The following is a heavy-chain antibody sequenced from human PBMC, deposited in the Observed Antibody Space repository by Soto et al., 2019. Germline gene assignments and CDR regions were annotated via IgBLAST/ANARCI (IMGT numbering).Heavy chain of an antibody. CDR1: GGSISSYY. V-gene: IGHV3-9*01. J-gene: IGHJ6*02. CDR3: AKDMGGSGSYYQGYYYGMDV. D-gene: IGHD3-10*01. CDR2: ISWNSGSI. Sequence: LSLTCTVSGGSISSYYWSWVRQAPGKGLEWVSGISWNSGSIGYADSVKGRFTISRDNAKNSLYLQMNSLRAEDTALYYCAKDMGGSGSYYQGYYYGMDVWGQGTTVTVSS.